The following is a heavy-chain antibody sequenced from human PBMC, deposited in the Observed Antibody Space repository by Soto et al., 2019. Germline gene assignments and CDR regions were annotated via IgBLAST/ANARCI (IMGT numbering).Heavy chain of an antibody. Sequence: PGGSLRLSCAASGFTFSSYWMSWVRQAPGKGLEWVANIKQDGSEKYHVDSVKGRFTISRDNAKNSLYLQMNSLRAEDTAVYYCARDQKRYCSSTSCYAYYYYYYMDVWGKGTTVTVSS. CDR1: GFTFSSYW. CDR2: IKQDGSEK. V-gene: IGHV3-7*01. CDR3: ARDQKRYCSSTSCYAYYYYYYMDV. J-gene: IGHJ6*03. D-gene: IGHD2-2*01.